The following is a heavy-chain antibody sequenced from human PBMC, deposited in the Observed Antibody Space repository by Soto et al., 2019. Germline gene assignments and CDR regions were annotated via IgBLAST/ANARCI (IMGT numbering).Heavy chain of an antibody. Sequence: PGESLKISCKGSGYSFTSYWIGWVRQMPGKGLEWMGIIYPGDSDTRYSPSFQGQVTISADKSISTAYLQWSSLKASDTAMYYCARQDGDGPYYYYYYGMDVWGQGTTVTVSS. CDR2: IYPGDSDT. J-gene: IGHJ6*02. CDR1: GYSFTSYW. CDR3: ARQDGDGPYYYYYYGMDV. V-gene: IGHV5-51*01. D-gene: IGHD4-17*01.